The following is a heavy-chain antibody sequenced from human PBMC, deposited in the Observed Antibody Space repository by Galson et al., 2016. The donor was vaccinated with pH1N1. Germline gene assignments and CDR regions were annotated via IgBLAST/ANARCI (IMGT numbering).Heavy chain of an antibody. D-gene: IGHD3-10*01. CDR1: GFTFDDYA. V-gene: IGHV3-9*01. CDR3: ARVDFGGKLGD. J-gene: IGHJ4*02. Sequence: SLRLSCAASGFTFDDYAMHWVRQAPGKGLEWVSGISWNSGSIGYADSVKGRFTISRDNAKSSLYLQMNSLRAEDTAVYFCARVDFGGKLGDWGQGSQVTVSS. CDR2: ISWNSGSI.